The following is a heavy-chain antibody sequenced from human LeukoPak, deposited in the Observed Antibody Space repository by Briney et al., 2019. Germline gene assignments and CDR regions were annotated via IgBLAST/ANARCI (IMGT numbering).Heavy chain of an antibody. CDR1: GYTFTSYG. CDR3: ARIGYCSSTSCYHLDY. J-gene: IGHJ4*02. Sequence: ASVTVSCKASGYTFTSYGISWVRQAPGQGLEWMGWISAYNGNTNYAQKLQGRVTMTTDTSTSTTYMELRSLRSADTAVYYCARIGYCSSTSCYHLDYWGQGTLVTVSS. D-gene: IGHD2-2*01. CDR2: ISAYNGNT. V-gene: IGHV1-18*01.